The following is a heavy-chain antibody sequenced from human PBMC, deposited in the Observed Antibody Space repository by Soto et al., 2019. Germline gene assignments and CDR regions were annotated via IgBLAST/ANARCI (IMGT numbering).Heavy chain of an antibody. CDR2: ISYDGSNK. V-gene: IGHV3-30*18. Sequence: VQLLESGGDLVQPGGSLRLSCVASGFTFSSYAMTWVRQAPGKGLEWVAVISYDGSNKYYADSVKGRFTISRDNSKNTLYLQMNSLRAEDTAVYYCAKPVPEDTSPGYWGQGTLVTVSS. CDR3: AKPVPEDTSPGY. CDR1: GFTFSSYA. J-gene: IGHJ4*02.